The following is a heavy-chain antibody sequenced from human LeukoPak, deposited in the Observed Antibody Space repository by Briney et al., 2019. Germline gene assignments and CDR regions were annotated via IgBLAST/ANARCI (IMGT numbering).Heavy chain of an antibody. Sequence: GGSLRLSCAASGFTFDDYAMHWVRQAPGKGLEWVSGISWNSGSIGYADSVKGRFTISRDNAKNSLYLQMNSLRAEDTALYYCAKFGCDILTGHYGHYFDYWGQGTLVNVSS. J-gene: IGHJ4*02. D-gene: IGHD3-9*01. CDR3: AKFGCDILTGHYGHYFDY. CDR1: GFTFDDYA. V-gene: IGHV3-9*01. CDR2: ISWNSGSI.